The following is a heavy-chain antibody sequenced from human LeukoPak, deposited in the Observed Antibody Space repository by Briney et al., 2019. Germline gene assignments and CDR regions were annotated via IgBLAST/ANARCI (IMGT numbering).Heavy chain of an antibody. CDR1: GYTFTSYG. D-gene: IGHD2-2*01. CDR3: AIPLFRRGCSSTSCSLGY. V-gene: IGHV1-18*04. J-gene: IGHJ4*02. Sequence: ASVKVSCKASGYTFTSYGISWVGRAPGQGLEWMGWISAYNGNTNYAQKLQGRVTMTTDTSTSTAYMELRSLRSDATAVYYCAIPLFRRGCSSTSCSLGYWGQGTLVTVSS. CDR2: ISAYNGNT.